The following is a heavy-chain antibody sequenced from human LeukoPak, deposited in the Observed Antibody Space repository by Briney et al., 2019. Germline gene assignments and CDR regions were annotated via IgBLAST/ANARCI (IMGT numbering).Heavy chain of an antibody. CDR1: GFTFSNYG. V-gene: IGHV3-30*02. CDR2: IRYDGTNK. Sequence: GGSLRLSCAASGFTFSNYGMHWVRQAPGKGLEWVAFIRYDGTNKYYADSVKGRFTISRDNAKNSLYLQMNSLRAEDTAVYYCARLTLCSGGSCYSLYYMDVWGKGTTVTVSS. D-gene: IGHD2-15*01. CDR3: ARLTLCSGGSCYSLYYMDV. J-gene: IGHJ6*03.